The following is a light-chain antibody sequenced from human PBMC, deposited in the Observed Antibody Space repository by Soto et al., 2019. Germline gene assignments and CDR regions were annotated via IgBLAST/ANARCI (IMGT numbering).Light chain of an antibody. Sequence: QSALTQPPSASGSPGQSVTISCTGTSSDVGGYNFVSWYQQHPGKAPKLMIYEVTKRPSGVPDRFSGSKSGNPASLTVSGLQAEDAAYYYCTSYAGSNNYVLGTGTKLTVL. V-gene: IGLV2-8*01. CDR1: SSDVGGYNF. J-gene: IGLJ1*01. CDR3: TSYAGSNNYV. CDR2: EVT.